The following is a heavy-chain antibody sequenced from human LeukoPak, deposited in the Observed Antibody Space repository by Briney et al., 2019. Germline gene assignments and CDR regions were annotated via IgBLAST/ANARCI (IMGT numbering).Heavy chain of an antibody. V-gene: IGHV1-8*02. Sequence: ASVKVSCKASGYTFTSYYMHWVRQAPGQGLEWMGWVSPKTGRTGYAQKFQGRVYMTTSASLSTAYMELSSLRSDDTAVYFCARESERNDGWFDPWGQGTLVTVSS. CDR1: GYTFTSYY. CDR3: ARESERNDGWFDP. J-gene: IGHJ5*02. D-gene: IGHD1-1*01. CDR2: VSPKTGRT.